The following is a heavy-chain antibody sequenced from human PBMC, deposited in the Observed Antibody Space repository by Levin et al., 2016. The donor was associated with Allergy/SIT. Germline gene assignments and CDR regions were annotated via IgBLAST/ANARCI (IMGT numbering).Heavy chain of an antibody. CDR2: ISSDGIST. Sequence: GGSLRLSCAASGFTFSSYWMHWVRQAPGKGLVWVSRISSDGISTNYADSVKGRFTISRDNAKNTVYLQINSLSAEDTAVYYCARPVLTGYTYTLGSWGQGTLVTVSS. V-gene: IGHV3-74*01. CDR1: GFTFSSYW. CDR3: ARPVLTGYTYTLGS. D-gene: IGHD5-18*01. J-gene: IGHJ4*02.